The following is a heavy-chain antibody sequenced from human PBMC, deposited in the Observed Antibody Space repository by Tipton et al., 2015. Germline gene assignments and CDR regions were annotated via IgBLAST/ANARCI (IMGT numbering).Heavy chain of an antibody. CDR1: GGSISNNY. CDR2: ISHSGNT. CDR3: ACQDYDSLTRDYQTVDY. Sequence: TLSLTCTVSGGSISNNYWGWFRRPPGKGLEWIGSISHSGNTYYTPSLKSRVTMSRDTSKNQFSLKLTSVTAADTAVYYCACQDYDSLTRDYQTVDYWGQGTLVTVSS. V-gene: IGHV4-59*04. D-gene: IGHD3-9*01. J-gene: IGHJ4*02.